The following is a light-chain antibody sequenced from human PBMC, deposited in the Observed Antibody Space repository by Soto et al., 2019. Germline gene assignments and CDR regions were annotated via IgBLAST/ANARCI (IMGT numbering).Light chain of an antibody. V-gene: IGLV2-11*01. J-gene: IGLJ1*01. CDR3: CSYAGSYIFYV. CDR1: SSDVGGYNY. CDR2: DVS. Sequence: QSALTQPRSVSGSPGQSVTISCTGTSSDVGGYNYVSWYQQHPGKAPKLMIYDVSKRPSGVPDRFSGSKSGNTASLTISGLQADDEADYYCCSYAGSYIFYVFGTGTKVTVL.